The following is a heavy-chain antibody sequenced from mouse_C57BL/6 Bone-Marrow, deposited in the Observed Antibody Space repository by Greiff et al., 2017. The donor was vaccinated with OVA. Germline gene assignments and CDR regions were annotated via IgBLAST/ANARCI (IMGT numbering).Heavy chain of an antibody. Sequence: VQLQESGPELVTPGASVKISCKASGYAFSSSWMNWVKQRPGKGLEWIGRIYPGDGDTNYNGKFKGKATLTADKSSSTAYMQLSSLTSEDSAVYFGARSPIDDGYYGDFDYWGQGTTLTVSS. CDR2: IYPGDGDT. CDR3: ARSPIDDGYYGDFDY. D-gene: IGHD2-3*01. V-gene: IGHV1-82*01. CDR1: GYAFSSSW. J-gene: IGHJ2*01.